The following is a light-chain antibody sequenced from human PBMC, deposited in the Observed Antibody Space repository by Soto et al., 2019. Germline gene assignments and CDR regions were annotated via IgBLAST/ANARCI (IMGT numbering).Light chain of an antibody. CDR3: CSYAGSTTYV. V-gene: IGLV2-23*02. Sequence: QSVLTQPASVSGSPGQSITISCTGTSSDVGNYNLVSWYQQYPGKAPKLIIYEVNKRPSGVSNRFSGSKSGNTASLTISGLQAEDEADYYCCSYAGSTTYVFGTGTKVTVL. J-gene: IGLJ1*01. CDR2: EVN. CDR1: SSDVGNYNL.